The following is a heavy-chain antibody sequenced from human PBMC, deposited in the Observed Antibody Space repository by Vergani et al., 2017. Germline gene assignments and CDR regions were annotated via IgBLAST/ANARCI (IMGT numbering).Heavy chain of an antibody. CDR3: AREGPDCSGGSCYDGMDV. D-gene: IGHD2-15*01. CDR2: ISSSSSTI. V-gene: IGHV3-48*01. Sequence: EVQLLESGGGLVQPGGSLRLSCAASGFTFSSYAMSWVRQAPGKGLEWVSAISSSSSTIYYADSVKGRFTISRDNAKNSLYLQMNSLRAEDTAVYYCAREGPDCSGGSCYDGMDVWGQGTTVTVSS. CDR1: GFTFSSYA. J-gene: IGHJ6*02.